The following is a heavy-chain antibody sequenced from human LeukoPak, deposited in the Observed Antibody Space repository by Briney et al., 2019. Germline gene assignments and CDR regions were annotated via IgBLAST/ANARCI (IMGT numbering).Heavy chain of an antibody. CDR3: TRETGGSTLITLPSND. D-gene: IGHD1-20*01. V-gene: IGHV1-2*02. J-gene: IGHJ4*02. CDR2: INPNSGAT. CDR1: GYTFTSYA. Sequence: GASVKVSCKASGYTFTSYAMNWVRQAPGQGLEWMGWINPNSGATKYAQKFQGRVILTRDRSISTTYMELSSLRFDDTAVYYCTRETGGSTLITLPSNDWGQGTLVTVSS.